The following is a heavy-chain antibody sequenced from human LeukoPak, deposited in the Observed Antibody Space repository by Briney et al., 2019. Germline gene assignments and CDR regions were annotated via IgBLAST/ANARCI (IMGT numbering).Heavy chain of an antibody. V-gene: IGHV3-30*04. CDR3: ANWVRLGYSNYPSNNWFDP. D-gene: IGHD4-11*01. Sequence: GGSLRLSCAASGFTFSGYAMHWVRQAPGKGLEWVAFISDDGSNQYYADSVKGRFTISRDNPKNTLYLQMNSLRAEDTAVYYCANWVRLGYSNYPSNNWFDPWGQGTLVTVSS. CDR1: GFTFSGYA. J-gene: IGHJ5*02. CDR2: ISDDGSNQ.